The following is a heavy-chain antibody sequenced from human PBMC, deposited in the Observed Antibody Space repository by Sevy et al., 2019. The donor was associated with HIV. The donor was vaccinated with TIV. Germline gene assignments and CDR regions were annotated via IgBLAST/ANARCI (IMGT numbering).Heavy chain of an antibody. CDR2: SYHTGDT. V-gene: IGHV4-59*01. J-gene: IGHJ3*01. CDR3: ARQGAWYYGSTGNAFDF. D-gene: IGHD3-10*01. Sequence: SETLSLTCTVSGGSITSYYWSWIRQPPGKGLEWIGYSYHTGDTKYNPSLKSRLTISVDTSRSQFSLKLSSVTAADTAVYYCARQGAWYYGSTGNAFDFWGQGTMVTVSS. CDR1: GGSITSYY.